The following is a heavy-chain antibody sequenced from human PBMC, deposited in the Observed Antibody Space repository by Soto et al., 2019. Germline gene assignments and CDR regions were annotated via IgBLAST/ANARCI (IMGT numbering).Heavy chain of an antibody. D-gene: IGHD1-26*01. CDR3: ASRFSSGRFKYFDT. CDR2: INTDGDVT. V-gene: IGHV1-46*04. CDR1: GHTFTRND. J-gene: IGHJ4*02. Sequence: QVDWLQSGAEVRKHGAAVKVSCKASGHTFTRNDMHCVRQAPGQGLEWMGVINTDGDVTTYAHKLRGRGTLTRDMSTSFFNMPLSSLRSEYTAVYYCASRFSSGRFKYFDTWGPGSRIIVSS.